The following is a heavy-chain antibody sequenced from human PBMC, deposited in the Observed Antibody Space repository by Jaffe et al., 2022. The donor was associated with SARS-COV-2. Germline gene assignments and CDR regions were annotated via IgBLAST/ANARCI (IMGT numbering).Heavy chain of an antibody. Sequence: EVQLVESGGGLVQPGGSLRLSCAASGFTFSSYSMNWVRQAPGKGLEWVSYISSSSSTIYYADSVKGRFTISRDNAKNSLYLQMNSLRDEDTAVYYCARDKPPLDYVPHCGMDVWGQGTTVTVSS. J-gene: IGHJ6*02. V-gene: IGHV3-48*02. D-gene: IGHD4-17*01. CDR2: ISSSSSTI. CDR3: ARDKPPLDYVPHCGMDV. CDR1: GFTFSSYS.